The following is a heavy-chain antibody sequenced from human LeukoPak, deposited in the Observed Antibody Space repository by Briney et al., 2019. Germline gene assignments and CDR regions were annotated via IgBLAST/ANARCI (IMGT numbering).Heavy chain of an antibody. D-gene: IGHD3-3*01. J-gene: IGHJ4*02. CDR3: AKGYAFWSGYPAY. Sequence: GGSLRLSCAASGFTFSSYAMSWVRQAPGKELEWVSAISGSGGSTYYADSVKGRFTISRDNSKNTLYLQMNSLRAEDTAVYYCAKGYAFWSGYPAYWGQGTLVTVSS. V-gene: IGHV3-23*01. CDR1: GFTFSSYA. CDR2: ISGSGGST.